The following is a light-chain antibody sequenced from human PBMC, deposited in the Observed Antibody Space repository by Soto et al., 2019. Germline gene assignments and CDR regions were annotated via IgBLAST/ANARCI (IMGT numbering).Light chain of an antibody. V-gene: IGLV2-14*01. CDR1: SSDVGGYNY. CDR3: ISYTISSRRMV. CDR2: DVS. Sequence: QSALTQPAPVTGSPGQAITLSCTGTSSDVGGYNYVSWYQQHPGKAPKIMIYDVSNRPSWVSNLFSGSKSVNTALLTISWLQAEDEADYYCISYTISSRRMVFGGGTKLTVL. J-gene: IGLJ2*01.